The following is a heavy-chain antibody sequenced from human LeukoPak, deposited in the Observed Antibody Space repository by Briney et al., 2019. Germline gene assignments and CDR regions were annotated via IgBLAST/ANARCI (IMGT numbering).Heavy chain of an antibody. Sequence: GGSLRLSCAASGFTFSSYEMNWVRQAPGKGLEWVGFIRSKAYGGTTEYAASVKGRFTISRDDSKSIAYLQMNSLKTEDTAVYYCTRGGAGIDDSSGYYPLLNVYWGQGTLVTVSS. D-gene: IGHD3-22*01. CDR2: IRSKAYGGTT. CDR3: TRGGAGIDDSSGYYPLLNVY. V-gene: IGHV3-49*04. CDR1: GFTFSSYE. J-gene: IGHJ4*02.